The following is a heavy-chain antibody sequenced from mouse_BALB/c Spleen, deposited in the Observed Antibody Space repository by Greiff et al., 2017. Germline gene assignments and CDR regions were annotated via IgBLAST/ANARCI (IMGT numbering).Heavy chain of an antibody. V-gene: IGHV1-4*02. CDR1: GYTFTSYT. CDR2: INPSSGYT. CDR3: AITTVFDY. Sequence: QVQLKQSAAELARPGASVKMSCKASGYTFTSYTMHWVKQRPGQGLEWVGYINPSSGYTEYNQKFKDKTTLTADKSSSTAYMQLSSLTSEDSAVYYCAITTVFDYWGQGTTLTVSS. D-gene: IGHD1-1*01. J-gene: IGHJ2*01.